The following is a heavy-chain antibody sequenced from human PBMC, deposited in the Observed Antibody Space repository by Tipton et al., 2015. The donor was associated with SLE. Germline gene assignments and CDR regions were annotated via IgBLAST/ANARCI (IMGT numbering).Heavy chain of an antibody. D-gene: IGHD4-17*01. CDR3: ARRGGDYLWYFDL. V-gene: IGHV4-38-2*01. CDR1: NYSITSGFY. J-gene: IGHJ2*01. CDR2: FSHTGNP. Sequence: TLSLTCAVSNYSITSGFYCVWIRQPPGKGLEWIGSFSHTGNPYLNPSLKSRVTLSGDTSKNQFSLRLSSVTATDTAVYYCARRGGDYLWYFDLWGRGTLVTVSS.